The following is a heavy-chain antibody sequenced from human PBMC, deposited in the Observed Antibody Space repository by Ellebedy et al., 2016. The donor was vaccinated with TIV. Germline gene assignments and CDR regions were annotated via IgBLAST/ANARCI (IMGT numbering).Heavy chain of an antibody. CDR2: TYYSGST. J-gene: IGHJ5*02. Sequence: SDTLSLTCTVPGGSFSSGGYYWSWIRQHPAKSLEWIGYTYYSGSTSYNPSLKRRVTISVDTSKNQFSLTLCSVTVAADTAVYYCARARLVAASAPGWFDPWGQGTLVTVSS. CDR3: ARARLVAASAPGWFDP. V-gene: IGHV4-31*03. D-gene: IGHD2-2*01. CDR1: GGSFSSGGYY.